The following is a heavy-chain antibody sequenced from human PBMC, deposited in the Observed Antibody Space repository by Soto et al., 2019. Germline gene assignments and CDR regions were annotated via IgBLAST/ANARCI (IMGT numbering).Heavy chain of an antibody. Sequence: QAQLVQSGGEMRKPGASVKVSCKASGYTFSTYGITWVRQAPGQGLEWMGWINPLKGDTNSAARFQDRLTMTTDTSTRTAYMELRRLTPDDTAVYYCARVKVPAAILGAFDLWGQRQVVPAS. CDR3: ARVKVPAAILGAFDL. V-gene: IGHV1-18*01. D-gene: IGHD2-2*02. CDR2: INPLKGDT. CDR1: GYTFSTYG. J-gene: IGHJ3*01.